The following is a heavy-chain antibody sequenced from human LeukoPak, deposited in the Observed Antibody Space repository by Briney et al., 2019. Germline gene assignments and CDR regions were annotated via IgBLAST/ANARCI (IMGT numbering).Heavy chain of an antibody. V-gene: IGHV4-39*07. CDR3: ARISGSYSDYYYMDV. Sequence: SETLSLTCTVSGDSISDTRYFWGFIRRSPGKGLEWIVSLYYRETFYNPSLKSRLTISSDTSKNQFSLKLSSVTAADTAVYYCARISGSYSDYYYMDVWGKGTTVTVSS. CDR2: LYYRET. D-gene: IGHD1-26*01. CDR1: GDSISDTRYF. J-gene: IGHJ6*03.